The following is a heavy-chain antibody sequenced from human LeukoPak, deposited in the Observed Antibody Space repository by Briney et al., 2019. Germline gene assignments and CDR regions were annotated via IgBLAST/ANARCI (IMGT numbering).Heavy chain of an antibody. J-gene: IGHJ6*03. CDR3: ASAGSTIYIGGGATYYYYYMDV. D-gene: IGHD2-2*01. V-gene: IGHV3-48*04. CDR1: GFTFSSYS. Sequence: GGSLRLSCAASGFTFSSYSMNWVRQAPGKGLEWVSYISSSSSTIYYADSVKGRFTISRDNAKNSLYLQMNSLRAEDTAVYYCASAGSTIYIGGGATYYYYYMDVWGKGTTVTVSS. CDR2: ISSSSSTI.